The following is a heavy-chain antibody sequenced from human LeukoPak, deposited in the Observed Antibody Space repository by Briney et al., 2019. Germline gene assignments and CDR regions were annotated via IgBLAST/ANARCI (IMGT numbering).Heavy chain of an antibody. V-gene: IGHV3-23*01. Sequence: GGSLRLSCAASGFTFSNHGMNWVRRAPGKGLEWVSGISPSGDITYYADSVKGRFTISRDNSKNTLFLEMNSLRVEDTAVYYCAKGRGFRVWDPWDNWGQGTPITVSS. D-gene: IGHD3-16*01. J-gene: IGHJ4*02. CDR1: GFTFSNHG. CDR3: AKGRGFRVWDPWDN. CDR2: ISPSGDIT.